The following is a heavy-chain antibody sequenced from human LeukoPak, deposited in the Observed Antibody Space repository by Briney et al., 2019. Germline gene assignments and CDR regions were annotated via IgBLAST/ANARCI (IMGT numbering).Heavy chain of an antibody. CDR3: ARGLGYWSSTSCHQLTFDY. V-gene: IGHV4-59*11. CDR1: GGSISSHY. D-gene: IGHD2-2*01. CDR2: IYYSGST. J-gene: IGHJ4*02. Sequence: SETLSLTCTVSGGSISSHYWSWIRQPPGKGLEWIGYIYYSGSTNYNPSLKSRVTISVDTSKNQFSLKLSSVTAADTAVYYCARGLGYWSSTSCHQLTFDYWGQGTLVTVSS.